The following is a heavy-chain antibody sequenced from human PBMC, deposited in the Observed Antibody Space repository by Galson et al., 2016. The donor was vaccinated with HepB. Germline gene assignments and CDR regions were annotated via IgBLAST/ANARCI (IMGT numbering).Heavy chain of an antibody. CDR3: AKSATVTGGIDS. CDR2: ITDSGDNT. J-gene: IGHJ4*02. D-gene: IGHD4-17*01. Sequence: APGKGLPWVSGITDSGDNTYYADSVRGRFTISRDNSKNTLYLEMNSLRAEDTALYYCAKSATVTGGIDSWGQGTLVTVSS. V-gene: IGHV3-23*01.